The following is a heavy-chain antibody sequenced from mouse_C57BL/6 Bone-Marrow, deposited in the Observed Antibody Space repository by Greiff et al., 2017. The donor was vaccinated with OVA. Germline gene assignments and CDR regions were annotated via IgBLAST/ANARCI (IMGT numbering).Heavy chain of an antibody. CDR1: GYSITSGYY. Sequence: EVQLVESGPGLVKPSQSLSLTCSVTGYSITSGYYWNWIRQFPGNKLEWMGYISYDGSNNYNPSLKNRISITRDTSKNQFFLKLNSVTTEDTATYYCARDGILPAMDYWGQGTSVTVSS. D-gene: IGHD1-1*01. CDR2: ISYDGSN. J-gene: IGHJ4*01. CDR3: ARDGILPAMDY. V-gene: IGHV3-6*01.